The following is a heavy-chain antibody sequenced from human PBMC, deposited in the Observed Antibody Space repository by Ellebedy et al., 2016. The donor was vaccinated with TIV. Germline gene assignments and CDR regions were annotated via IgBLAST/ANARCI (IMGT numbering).Heavy chain of an antibody. Sequence: ASVKVSCKASGYTFTSYGISWVRQAPGQGLEWMGWLNTYNDNTNYAHNLQGRVTMTTDTSKSTAYMELRSLRSDDTAMYYCAREGAWSGSPAVYYYFGMDVWGQGTTVTVSS. D-gene: IGHD3-3*01. CDR2: LNTYNDNT. CDR1: GYTFTSYG. J-gene: IGHJ6*02. CDR3: AREGAWSGSPAVYYYFGMDV. V-gene: IGHV1-18*04.